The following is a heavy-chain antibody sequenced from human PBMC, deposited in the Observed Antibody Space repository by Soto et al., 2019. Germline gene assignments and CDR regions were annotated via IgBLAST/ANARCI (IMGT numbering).Heavy chain of an antibody. D-gene: IGHD1-1*01. J-gene: IGHJ3*02. CDR1: GFTFSSYS. CDR2: ISSSSSYI. Sequence: GSLRLSCAASGFTFSSYSMNWVRQAPGKGLEWVSSISSSSSYIYYADSVKGRFTISRDNAKNSLYLQMNSLRAEDTAVYYCARDPPQRWAFDIWGQGTMVTVSS. V-gene: IGHV3-21*01. CDR3: ARDPPQRWAFDI.